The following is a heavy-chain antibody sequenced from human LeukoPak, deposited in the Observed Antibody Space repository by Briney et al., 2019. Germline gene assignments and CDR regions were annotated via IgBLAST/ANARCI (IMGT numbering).Heavy chain of an antibody. V-gene: IGHV1-46*01. CDR1: GYTFTSYY. J-gene: IGHJ5*02. CDR2: INPSGDST. Sequence: ASVKVSCKASGYTFTSYYMHWVRQALGQGLEWMGVINPSGDSTSYAQKFQGRVTMTRDTSTSTVYMELSSLRSEDTAIYYCAKLAASETGEGSWGQGTLVTVSS. D-gene: IGHD6-13*01. CDR3: AKLAASETGEGS.